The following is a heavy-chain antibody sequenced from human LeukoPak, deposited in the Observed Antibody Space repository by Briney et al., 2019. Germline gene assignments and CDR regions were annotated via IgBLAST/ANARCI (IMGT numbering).Heavy chain of an antibody. D-gene: IGHD6-19*01. CDR3: AKERENRQWLALGAFDI. V-gene: IGHV3-23*01. Sequence: PGGSLRLSCAASGFTFSSYAMTWVRQAPGKGLEWVSAISGGGDGTYYTDSVKGRFTTSRDNSQNTLYLQMNSLRAEDTAVYYCAKERENRQWLALGAFDIWGQGTMVTVSS. J-gene: IGHJ3*02. CDR1: GFTFSSYA. CDR2: ISGGGDGT.